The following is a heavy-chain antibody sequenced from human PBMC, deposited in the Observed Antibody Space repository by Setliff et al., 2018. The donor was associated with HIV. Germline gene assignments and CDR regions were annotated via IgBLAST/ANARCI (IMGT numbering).Heavy chain of an antibody. Sequence: SETLSLTCTVSGGSISSSGPGYYWGWVRQPPGGGLEWIGSVYYTGSSYYNPSLQRRVTISVDTAKNQLSLRLSSVTAADTAVYYCASGWATMLRGVLTSGWFEPWGPGTLVTVSS. V-gene: IGHV4-39*01. CDR3: ASGWATMLRGVLTSGWFEP. D-gene: IGHD3-10*01. J-gene: IGHJ5*02. CDR1: GGSISSSGPGYY. CDR2: VYYTGSS.